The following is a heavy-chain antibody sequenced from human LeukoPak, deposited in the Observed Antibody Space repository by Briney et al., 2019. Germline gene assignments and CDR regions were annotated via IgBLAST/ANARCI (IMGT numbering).Heavy chain of an antibody. Sequence: PSQTLSLTCTVSGGSISSGDYYWSWIRQPPGKGLEWIGYIYYSGSTYYNPSLKSRVTISVDTSKNQFSLQLSSVTAADPAVYYCARAVGHEYVWGSYRVYFDYWGQGTLVTVSS. CDR3: ARAVGHEYVWGSYRVYFDY. CDR1: GGSISSGDYY. D-gene: IGHD3-16*02. V-gene: IGHV4-30-4*01. J-gene: IGHJ4*02. CDR2: IYYSGST.